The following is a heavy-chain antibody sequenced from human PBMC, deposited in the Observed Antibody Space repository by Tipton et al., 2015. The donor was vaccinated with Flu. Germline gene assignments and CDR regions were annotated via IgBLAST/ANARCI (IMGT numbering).Heavy chain of an antibody. J-gene: IGHJ6*02. Sequence: GLVKPSQTLSLTCTVSGGSITSGDYCWSWIRQHPRKGLEWIGNIYYSGSSDYSPSLKSRVTMSLDTSKNQLSLKLSSVKAADTAVYFCARAGESGSGIYYYHGMDVWGQGTAVTVSS. CDR2: IYYSGSS. D-gene: IGHD3-10*01. V-gene: IGHV4-31*03. CDR1: GGSITSGDYC. CDR3: ARAGESGSGIYYYHGMDV.